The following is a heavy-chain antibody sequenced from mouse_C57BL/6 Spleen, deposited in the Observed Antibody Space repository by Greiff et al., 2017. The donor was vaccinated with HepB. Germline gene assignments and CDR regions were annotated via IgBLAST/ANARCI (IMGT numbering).Heavy chain of an antibody. J-gene: IGHJ1*03. D-gene: IGHD1-1*01. Sequence: DVQLQESGGGLVKPGGSLKLSCAASGFTFSSYAMSWVRQTPEKRLEWVATISDGGSYTYYPDNVKGRFTISRDNAKNNLYLQMSHLKSEDTAMYYCARDGGTTVVEGYFDVWGTGTTVTVSS. CDR3: ARDGGTTVVEGYFDV. CDR1: GFTFSSYA. V-gene: IGHV5-4*01. CDR2: ISDGGSYT.